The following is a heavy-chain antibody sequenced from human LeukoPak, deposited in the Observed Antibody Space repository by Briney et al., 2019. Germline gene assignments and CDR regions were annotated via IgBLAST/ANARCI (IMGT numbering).Heavy chain of an antibody. V-gene: IGHV4-34*01. Sequence: PSETLSLTRAVYGGSFSGYYWSWIRQPPGKGLEWIGEINHSGSTNYNPSLKSRVTISVDTSKNQFSLKLSSVTAADTAVYYCARGGRYYDFWSGYPAAIDYWGQGTLVTVSS. D-gene: IGHD3-3*01. J-gene: IGHJ4*02. CDR2: INHSGST. CDR1: GGSFSGYY. CDR3: ARGGRYYDFWSGYPAAIDY.